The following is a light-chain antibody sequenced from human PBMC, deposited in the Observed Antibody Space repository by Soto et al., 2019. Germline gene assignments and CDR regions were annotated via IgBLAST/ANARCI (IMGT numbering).Light chain of an antibody. V-gene: IGKV1-8*01. CDR3: QQLHSYPIT. CDR1: QSISSY. CDR2: GAS. Sequence: AIRMTQSPSSFSASTGDRVTITCRASQSISSYFDWYQQTPGKVNELLIYGASNLQSGVPSRFRGSESGAVFTLTISSLQPEDFATYYCQQLHSYPITFGQGTRLEI. J-gene: IGKJ5*01.